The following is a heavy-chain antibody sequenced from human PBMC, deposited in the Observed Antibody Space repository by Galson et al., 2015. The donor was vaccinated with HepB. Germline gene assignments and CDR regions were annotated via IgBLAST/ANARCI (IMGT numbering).Heavy chain of an antibody. Sequence: SLRLSCAASGFTLDTYDMTWVRQAPGKGLDWVSSISGNDGRTYYADSVKGRFTISRDVSKNTLSLQMHSLRADDTAVYYCARVGGAYYYDISGALLDFWGRGTLVSVSA. J-gene: IGHJ4*02. CDR1: GFTLDTYD. CDR3: ARVGGAYYYDISGALLDF. D-gene: IGHD3-22*01. CDR2: ISGNDGRT. V-gene: IGHV3-23*01.